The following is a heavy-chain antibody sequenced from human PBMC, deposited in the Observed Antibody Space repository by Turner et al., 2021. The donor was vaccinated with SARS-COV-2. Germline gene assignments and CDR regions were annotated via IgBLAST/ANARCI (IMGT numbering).Heavy chain of an antibody. CDR1: GYTFTSYD. J-gene: IGHJ2*01. CDR2: MNPNSGNT. D-gene: IGHD2-2*01. CDR3: ARGGYCSSTSCSPYWYFDL. Sequence: QVQLVQSEAEVKKPGASVKVSCKASGYTFTSYDINWVRQATGQGLEWMGWMNPNSGNTGYAQKFQGRVTITRNTSISTAYMELSSLRSEDTAVYYCARGGYCSSTSCSPYWYFDLWGRGTLVTVSS. V-gene: IGHV1-8*03.